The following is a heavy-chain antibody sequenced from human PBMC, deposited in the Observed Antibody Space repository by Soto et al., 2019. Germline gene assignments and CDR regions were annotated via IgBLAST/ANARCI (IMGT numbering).Heavy chain of an antibody. CDR1: GGTFSNDI. V-gene: IGHV1-69*08. D-gene: IGHD5-12*01. CDR3: VRDSPIGSTFSGYDGIDY. Sequence: QVQLVQSGAEVKKPGSSVKVSCKTSGGTFSNDIITWVRQAPGQGLECMGRIIPLLDTTNYAQTFQGRVTITAEKSTGTAYMELNRLRSEDTAVYYCVRDSPIGSTFSGYDGIDYWGQVTLVTVSA. J-gene: IGHJ4*02. CDR2: IIPLLDTT.